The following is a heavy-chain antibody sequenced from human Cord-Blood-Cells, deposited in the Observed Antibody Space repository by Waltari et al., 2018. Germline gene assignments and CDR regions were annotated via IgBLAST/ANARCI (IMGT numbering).Heavy chain of an antibody. CDR3: AKGGIIFN. CDR1: GFTFSSYG. Sequence: VLLVESGGGVVQPGRSLRVSCAASGFTFSSYGMHWVRQAPGKGLEWVAVISYDGSNKYYADSVKGRFTISRDNSKNTLYLQMNSLRAEDTAVYYCAKGGIIFNWGQGTLVTVSS. J-gene: IGHJ4*02. D-gene: IGHD2-21*01. V-gene: IGHV3-30*18. CDR2: ISYDGSNK.